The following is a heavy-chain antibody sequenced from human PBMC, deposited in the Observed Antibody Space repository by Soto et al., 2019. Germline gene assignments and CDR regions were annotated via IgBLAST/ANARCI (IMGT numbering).Heavy chain of an antibody. CDR2: ISAYNGNT. Sequence: QVQLVQSGAEVKKPGASVKVSCKASGYTFTSYGISWVRQAPGQGLEWMGWISAYNGNTNYAQKLQGRVTMTTDTSTSTAYMERRSLRSDDTAVYYCARDMSGSYPIYYYYGMDVWGQGTTVTVSS. V-gene: IGHV1-18*01. D-gene: IGHD1-26*01. J-gene: IGHJ6*02. CDR1: GYTFTSYG. CDR3: ARDMSGSYPIYYYYGMDV.